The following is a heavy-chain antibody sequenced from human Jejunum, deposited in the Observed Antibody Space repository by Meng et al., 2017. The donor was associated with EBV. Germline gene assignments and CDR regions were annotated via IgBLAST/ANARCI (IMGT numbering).Heavy chain of an antibody. CDR3: VRDSSFNVH. CDR1: GFTFSSYS. J-gene: IGHJ4*02. Sequence: EVQLVESGGXLVKPGXSLGLSCAASGFTFSSYSMNWVRQAPGKGLEWVSYISSGSSFIYYADSVKGRFTISRDDAKNSLSLQMNNLGADDTAVYYCVRDSSFNVHWGQGTLVTVSS. V-gene: IGHV3-21*02. D-gene: IGHD3-16*02. CDR2: ISSGSSFI.